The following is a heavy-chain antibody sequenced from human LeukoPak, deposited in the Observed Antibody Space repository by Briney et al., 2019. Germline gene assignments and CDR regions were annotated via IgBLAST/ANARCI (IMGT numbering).Heavy chain of an antibody. J-gene: IGHJ5*02. V-gene: IGHV4-30-4*01. CDR1: GGSISSGDYY. Sequence: SQTLSLTCTVSGGSISSGDYYWSWIRQPPGKGLEWIAYMYYSGSTYYNPSLKSRVTMSADTSKNQLSPKLSSVTAADTAVYYCARPYYYDSRIDPWGQGILVTVSS. D-gene: IGHD3-22*01. CDR2: MYYSGST. CDR3: ARPYYYDSRIDP.